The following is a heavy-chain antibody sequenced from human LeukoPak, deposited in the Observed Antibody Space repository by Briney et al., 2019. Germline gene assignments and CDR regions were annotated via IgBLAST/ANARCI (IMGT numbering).Heavy chain of an antibody. CDR3: ARNGRYYYDSSPHY. J-gene: IGHJ4*02. V-gene: IGHV3-48*01. Sequence: GGSLRLSCAASGFTFSSYSMNWVRQAPGKGLEWVSYISSSRSTIYYADSVKGRFTISRDNAKNSLYLQMNSLRAEDTAVYYCARNGRYYYDSSPHYWGQGTLVTVSS. D-gene: IGHD3-22*01. CDR2: ISSSRSTI. CDR1: GFTFSSYS.